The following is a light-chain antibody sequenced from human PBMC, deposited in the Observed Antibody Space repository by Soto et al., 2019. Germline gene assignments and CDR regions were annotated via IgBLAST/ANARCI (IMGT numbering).Light chain of an antibody. Sequence: DIQMTQSPSTLSGSVGDRVTITCRASQTISSWLAWYQQKPGKAPKLLIYAASSLESGVPSRFSGSGSGTEFTLTISSLQPDDFATYYCQQYSSYSKTFGQGTKVDIK. CDR1: QTISSW. J-gene: IGKJ1*01. CDR3: QQYSSYSKT. V-gene: IGKV1-5*01. CDR2: AAS.